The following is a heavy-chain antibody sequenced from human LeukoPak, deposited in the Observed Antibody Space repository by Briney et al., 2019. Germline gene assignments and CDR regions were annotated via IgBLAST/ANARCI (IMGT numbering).Heavy chain of an antibody. Sequence: GAPMKILWKGSRYSFTSHWNEWVLQMPGKGLGGMGIIYPGHSDTRYSPSFQGQVTFSADKSISTAYLQWSSLRASDTAMYYCARVIYFDSSGYSTYYHRMDVWGQGTTVTVSS. J-gene: IGHJ6*02. CDR1: RYSFTSHW. CDR3: ARVIYFDSSGYSTYYHRMDV. CDR2: IYPGHSDT. V-gene: IGHV5-51*01. D-gene: IGHD3-22*01.